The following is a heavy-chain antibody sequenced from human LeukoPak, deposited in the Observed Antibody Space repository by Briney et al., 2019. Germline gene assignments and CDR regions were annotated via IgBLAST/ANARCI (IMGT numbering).Heavy chain of an antibody. CDR3: AKDRQFAAVAGTFDY. D-gene: IGHD6-19*01. Sequence: PWGSLRLSCAASGFTFSSYGMHWVCQAPGKGLEWVAVISYDGSNKYYADSVKGRFTISRDNSKNTLYLQMNSLRAEDTAVYYCAKDRQFAAVAGTFDYWGQGTLVTVSS. CDR1: GFTFSSYG. J-gene: IGHJ4*02. CDR2: ISYDGSNK. V-gene: IGHV3-30*18.